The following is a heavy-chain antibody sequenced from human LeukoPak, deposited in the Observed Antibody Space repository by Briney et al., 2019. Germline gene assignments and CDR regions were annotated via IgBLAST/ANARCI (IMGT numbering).Heavy chain of an antibody. V-gene: IGHV4-59*08. CDR2: IYYSGST. J-gene: IGHJ4*02. CDR1: GGSISSYY. Sequence: SETLSLTCTVSGGSISSYYWSWIRQPPGKGLEWIGYIYYSGSTNYNPSLKSRVTISVDTSKNQFSLKLSSVTAADTAVYYCARGFYGAGSQFDYWGQGTLVTVSS. CDR3: ARGFYGAGSQFDY. D-gene: IGHD3-10*01.